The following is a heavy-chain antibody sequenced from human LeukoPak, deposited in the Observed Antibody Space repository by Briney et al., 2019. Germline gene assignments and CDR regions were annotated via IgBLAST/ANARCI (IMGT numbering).Heavy chain of an antibody. CDR2: ISYDGSNE. V-gene: IGHV3-30*04. D-gene: IGHD5-24*01. J-gene: IGHJ4*02. Sequence: GGSLRLSCAASGFSFSSFAMHWVRQAPGKGLEWVALISYDGSNEYYADSVKGRFTISRDNSKNTLYLQMNSLRAEDTAVYYCARDRLWATTPCYFDFWGQGTLVTVSS. CDR1: GFSFSSFA. CDR3: ARDRLWATTPCYFDF.